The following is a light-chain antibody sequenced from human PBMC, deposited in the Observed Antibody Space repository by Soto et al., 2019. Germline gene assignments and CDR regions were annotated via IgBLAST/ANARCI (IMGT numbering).Light chain of an antibody. V-gene: IGKV1-5*03. CDR2: KAS. CDR3: QQYDSYPYS. CDR1: QGINIW. Sequence: DIQMTQFPSTLSASVGDSVNITCRASQGINIWLAWYQQKPGKAPNLLIYKASNLQSGVTSRFSGSGSGTEFTLTISSLQPDDFSTYYCQQYDSYPYSFGQGTKLEIK. J-gene: IGKJ2*03.